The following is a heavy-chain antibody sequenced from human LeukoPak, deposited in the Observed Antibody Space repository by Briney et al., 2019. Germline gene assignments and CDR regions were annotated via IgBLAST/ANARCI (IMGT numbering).Heavy chain of an antibody. Sequence: GESLKISCKGSGYSFTSYWIGWVRQMPGKGPEWMGIIYPGDSDTRYSPSFQGQVTISADKSISTAYLQWSSLKASDTAMYYCARLNYYGSGSAYNWFDPWGQGTLVTVS. V-gene: IGHV5-51*01. D-gene: IGHD3-10*01. J-gene: IGHJ5*02. CDR3: ARLNYYGSGSAYNWFDP. CDR1: GYSFTSYW. CDR2: IYPGDSDT.